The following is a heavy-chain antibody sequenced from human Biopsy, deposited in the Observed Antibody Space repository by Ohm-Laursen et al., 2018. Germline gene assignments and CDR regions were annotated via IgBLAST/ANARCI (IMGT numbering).Heavy chain of an antibody. D-gene: IGHD3-22*01. CDR1: GFTFSSYA. Sequence: SLRLSCSASGFTFSSYAMSWVRQSPGKGLEWVSSTNNNGRRTYYTDSVKGRFTISRDNSKNTLYLQMSSLRAEDTAVYYCANWNYYYDSSGPPAFDVWGQGTMVTVSS. CDR2: TNNNGRRT. J-gene: IGHJ3*01. V-gene: IGHV3-23*01. CDR3: ANWNYYYDSSGPPAFDV.